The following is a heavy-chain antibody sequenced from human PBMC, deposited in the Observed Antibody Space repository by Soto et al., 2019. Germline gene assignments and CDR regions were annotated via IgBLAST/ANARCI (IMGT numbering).Heavy chain of an antibody. Sequence: QVQLVESGGGLVQPGRSLRLSCTASGLTFSTYGLHWVRQAPGKGLALVSSILYDGSNKYYADSVKGRFTISRDNAKNRLYLAMTSLRGEDTAVYYCARDRDSDWNGVAGNWGRGTLVTVSS. J-gene: IGHJ4*02. CDR2: ILYDGSNK. CDR3: ARDRDSDWNGVAGN. V-gene: IGHV3-33*01. CDR1: GLTFSTYG. D-gene: IGHD1-1*01.